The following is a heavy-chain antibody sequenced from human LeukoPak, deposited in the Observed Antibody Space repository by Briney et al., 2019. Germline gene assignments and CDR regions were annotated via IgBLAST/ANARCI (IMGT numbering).Heavy chain of an antibody. V-gene: IGHV3-30*02. J-gene: IGHJ6*04. CDR1: GFTFSSYG. D-gene: IGHD3-10*02. CDR3: AELGITMIGGV. CDR2: IQYDGSNQ. Sequence: PGGSLRLSCAASGFTFSSYGMHWVRQAPGKGLEWVAYIQYDGSNQQYADSVKGRFSISRDNSKNILYLQMNSLRAEDTAVYYCAELGITMIGGVWGKGTTVTISS.